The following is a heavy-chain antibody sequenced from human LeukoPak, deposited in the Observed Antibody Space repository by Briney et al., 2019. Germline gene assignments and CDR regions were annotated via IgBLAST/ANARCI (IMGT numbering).Heavy chain of an antibody. Sequence: GGSLRLSCAASGFTFTSYSMNWVRQAPGKGLEWVSTISGGGGSTYYADSVKGRFTISRDNSKNTLYLQVNSLRAEDTAVYYCARTVTYPYYFDYWGQGTLVTVSS. CDR3: ARTVTYPYYFDY. CDR1: GFTFTSYS. CDR2: ISGGGGST. D-gene: IGHD4-11*01. J-gene: IGHJ4*02. V-gene: IGHV3-23*01.